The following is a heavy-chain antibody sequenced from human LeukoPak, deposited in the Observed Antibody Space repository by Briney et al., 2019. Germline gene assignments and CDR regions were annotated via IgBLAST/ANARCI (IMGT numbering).Heavy chain of an antibody. CDR3: ARNDYGDYGESFDY. CDR1: GGSISSYY. V-gene: IGHV4-59*08. D-gene: IGHD4-17*01. CDR2: IYYSGST. J-gene: IGHJ4*02. Sequence: SETLSLTCTVSGGSISSYYWSWIRQPPGKGLEWIGNIYYSGSTNYNPSLKSRVTISVDTSKNQFSLKLSSVTAADTAVYYCARNDYGDYGESFDYWGQGTLVTVSS.